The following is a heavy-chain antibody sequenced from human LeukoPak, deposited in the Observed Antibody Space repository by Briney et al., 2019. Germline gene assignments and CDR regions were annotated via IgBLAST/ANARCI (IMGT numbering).Heavy chain of an antibody. CDR1: GFTFSNYW. J-gene: IGHJ4*02. D-gene: IGHD3-3*01. V-gene: IGHV3-7*01. CDR2: INRDGSAK. Sequence: GGSLRLSCAASGFTFSNYWMQWVRQAPGKGLEWVANINRDGSAKYYVDSVEGRFTISKDSAKNLLYLQMNSLTVDDTAVYYCTRGDPDFWGQGTLVTVSS. CDR3: TRGDPDF.